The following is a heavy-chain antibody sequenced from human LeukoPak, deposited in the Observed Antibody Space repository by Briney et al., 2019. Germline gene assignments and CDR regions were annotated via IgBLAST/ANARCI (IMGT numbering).Heavy chain of an antibody. CDR3: ARQLPYYYDSSGYQRMIDY. J-gene: IGHJ4*02. Sequence: PSETLSLTCTVSGGSISSNSYYWAWIRQPPGKGLEWIGSIYYSGSTYYNPSLKSRVAIFVDTSKNQSSLKLSSVTAADTAVYYCARQLPYYYDSSGYQRMIDYWGQGTLVTVSS. V-gene: IGHV4-39*01. CDR1: GGSISSNSYY. CDR2: IYYSGST. D-gene: IGHD3-22*01.